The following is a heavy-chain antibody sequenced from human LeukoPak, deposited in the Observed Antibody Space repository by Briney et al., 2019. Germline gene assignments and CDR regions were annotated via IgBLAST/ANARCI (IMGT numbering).Heavy chain of an antibody. Sequence: ASVKVSCKASGYTFTSYDIDWVRQATGQGLEWMGWMNPNSGNTGYAQKFQGRVTMTRNTSISTAYMELSSLRSEDTAVYYCARARITIFGVVISDWFDPWGQGTLVTVSS. CDR3: ARARITIFGVVISDWFDP. J-gene: IGHJ5*02. CDR1: GYTFTSYD. V-gene: IGHV1-8*01. D-gene: IGHD3-3*01. CDR2: MNPNSGNT.